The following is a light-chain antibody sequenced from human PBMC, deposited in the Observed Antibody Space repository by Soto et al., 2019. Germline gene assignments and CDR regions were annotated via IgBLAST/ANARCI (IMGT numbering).Light chain of an antibody. CDR1: QSVDRY. CDR2: DAS. CDR3: QQRYNWPIT. Sequence: EIVLTQSPATLSLSPGERATLSCRATQSVDRYFSWYRQKPGQAARLLIYDASNRATGIPARFSGSGSGTDFTLTISSLEPEDFAVYYCQQRYNWPITFGPGTRLEIK. V-gene: IGKV3-11*01. J-gene: IGKJ5*01.